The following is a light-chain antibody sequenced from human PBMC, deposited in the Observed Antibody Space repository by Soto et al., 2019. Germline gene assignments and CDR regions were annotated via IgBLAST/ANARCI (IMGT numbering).Light chain of an antibody. CDR1: QSVSSSY. V-gene: IGKV3-20*01. Sequence: DMVLTQSPGILSLSTGERATLSCRASQSVSSSYLAWYQQKPGQAPRPLIYGASSRAIGIPDRFSGSGSGTDFTLTISRLEPEDFAVYYCQQYGSSPWTFGQGTKVEIK. J-gene: IGKJ1*01. CDR3: QQYGSSPWT. CDR2: GAS.